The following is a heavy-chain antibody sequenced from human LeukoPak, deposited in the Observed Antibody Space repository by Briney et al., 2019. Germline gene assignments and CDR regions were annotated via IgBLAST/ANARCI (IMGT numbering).Heavy chain of an antibody. CDR1: GGTFSSYA. CDR2: IIPIFGIA. Sequence: GASVKVSCKASGGTFSSYAISWVRQAPGQGLEWMGRIIPIFGIANCAQKFQGRVTITADKSTSTAYMELSSLRSEDTAVYYCARSYSSGPFDYWGQGTLVTVSS. D-gene: IGHD6-19*01. CDR3: ARSYSSGPFDY. V-gene: IGHV1-69*04. J-gene: IGHJ4*02.